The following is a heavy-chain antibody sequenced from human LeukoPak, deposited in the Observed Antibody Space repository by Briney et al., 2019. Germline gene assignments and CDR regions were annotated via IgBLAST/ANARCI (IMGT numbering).Heavy chain of an antibody. CDR1: GFTFSSYA. CDR2: ISYDGSNK. CDR3: ARASINGDELGAFDI. D-gene: IGHD4-17*01. Sequence: GRSLRLSCAASGFTFSSYAMHWVRQAPGKGLEWVAVISYDGSNKYYADSVKGRSTISRDNIKNTLYLQMNSLRAEDTAVYYCARASINGDELGAFDIWGQGTMVTVSS. V-gene: IGHV3-30-3*01. J-gene: IGHJ3*02.